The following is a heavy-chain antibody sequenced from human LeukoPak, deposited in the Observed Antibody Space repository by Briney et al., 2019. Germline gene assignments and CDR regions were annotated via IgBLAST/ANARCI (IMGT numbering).Heavy chain of an antibody. Sequence: GGSLRLSCAASGFTFSSYGMHWVRQAPGKGLEWVAVIWSDGSNKYYADSVKGRFTISRDNSKNTLCLQMNSLRAEDTAVYYCARDWPSGWQQLPDYDAVDIWGQGTMVTVSS. CDR3: ARDWPSGWQQLPDYDAVDI. J-gene: IGHJ3*02. CDR2: IWSDGSNK. D-gene: IGHD6-13*01. V-gene: IGHV3-33*01. CDR1: GFTFSSYG.